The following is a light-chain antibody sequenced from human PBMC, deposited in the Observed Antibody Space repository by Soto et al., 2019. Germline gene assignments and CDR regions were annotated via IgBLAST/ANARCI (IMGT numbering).Light chain of an antibody. V-gene: IGKV3-20*01. J-gene: IGKJ2*03. Sequence: EIVLTQSPGTLSLPPGDRVTLSCRASQSVSSNYLAWYQQKPGQAPRLLIYATSARATGIPDRFSGSGSGTDFTLTISRLEPEDFAMYYCQQYGDYNSPRYSFGQGTRLEI. CDR3: QQYGDYNSPRYS. CDR1: QSVSSNY. CDR2: ATS.